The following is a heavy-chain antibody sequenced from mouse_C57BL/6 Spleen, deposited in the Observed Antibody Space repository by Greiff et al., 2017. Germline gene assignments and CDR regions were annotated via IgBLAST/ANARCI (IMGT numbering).Heavy chain of an antibody. CDR1: GFTFSDYG. Sequence: EVKLVESGGGLVQPGGSLKLSCAASGFTFSDYGMAWVRQAPRKGPEWVAFISNLAYSIYYADTVTGRFTISRENAKNTLYLEMSSLRSEDTAMYYCARGEDYEGFAYWGQGTLVTVSA. V-gene: IGHV5-15*01. J-gene: IGHJ3*01. D-gene: IGHD2-4*01. CDR2: ISNLAYSI. CDR3: ARGEDYEGFAY.